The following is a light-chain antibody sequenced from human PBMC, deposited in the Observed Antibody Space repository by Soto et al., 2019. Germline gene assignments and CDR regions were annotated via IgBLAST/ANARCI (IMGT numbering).Light chain of an antibody. V-gene: IGKV1-5*03. J-gene: IGKJ1*01. CDR3: QQYDSYLWT. CDR1: QSISSW. CDR2: KAS. Sequence: DIQMTQSPSTLSASVGDRVTITCRASQSISSWLAWYQQKPGKAPKLLIYKASSLKSGVPSRFSGSGSGIEFTLTISSLQPDDFATYYCQQYDSYLWTFGQGTKVEIK.